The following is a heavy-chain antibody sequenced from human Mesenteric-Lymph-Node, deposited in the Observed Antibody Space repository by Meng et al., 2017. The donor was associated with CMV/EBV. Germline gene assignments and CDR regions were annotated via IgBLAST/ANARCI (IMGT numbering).Heavy chain of an antibody. CDR1: GGTFSSYT. J-gene: IGHJ6*02. CDR2: IIPILGIA. V-gene: IGHV1-69*02. Sequence: SVKVSCKASGGTFSSYTISWVRQAPGQGLEWMGRIIPILGIANYAQKFQGRVTITADKSTSTAYMELSSLRSEDTAVYYCAGAIVVVPAAIYGMDVWGQGTTVTVSS. D-gene: IGHD2-2*01. CDR3: AGAIVVVPAAIYGMDV.